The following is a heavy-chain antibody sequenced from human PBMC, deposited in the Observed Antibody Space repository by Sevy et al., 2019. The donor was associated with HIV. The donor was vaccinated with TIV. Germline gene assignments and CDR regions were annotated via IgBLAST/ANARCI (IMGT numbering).Heavy chain of an antibody. CDR1: GYTFTSYY. J-gene: IGHJ4*02. Sequence: AAVKVSCKASGYTFTSYYMHWVRQAPGQELEWMGIINPSGGSTSYAQKFQGRVTMTRDTSTSTVYMELSSLRSEDTAVYYCARSGADSRTTVVTFVLDYWGQGTLVTVSS. CDR3: ARSGADSRTTVVTFVLDY. CDR2: INPSGGST. D-gene: IGHD4-17*01. V-gene: IGHV1-46*01.